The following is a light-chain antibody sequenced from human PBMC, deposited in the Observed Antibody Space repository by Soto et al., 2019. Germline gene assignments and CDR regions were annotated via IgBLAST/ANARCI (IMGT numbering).Light chain of an antibody. Sequence: DIQMTQSPSTLSASVGDRVTITCRASQTIRSWLAWYQQKPGKAPELRIYSASGLESGVPSRFSGSGFGTEFTLTISSLQPDDFATYYCQEYNGNSGLTFGGGTKVEIK. CDR3: QEYNGNSGLT. J-gene: IGKJ4*01. V-gene: IGKV1-5*03. CDR1: QTIRSW. CDR2: SAS.